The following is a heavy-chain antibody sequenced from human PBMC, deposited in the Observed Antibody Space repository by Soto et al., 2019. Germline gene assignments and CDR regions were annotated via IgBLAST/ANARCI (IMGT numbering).Heavy chain of an antibody. CDR3: ARGAADTAMVDS. CDR2: IFYSGST. V-gene: IGHV4-59*01. CDR1: VGSIRIYY. J-gene: IGHJ4*02. D-gene: IGHD5-18*01. Sequence: PSENLSVTCTFPVGSIRIYYWTWIRQPPGKGLEWIGYIFYSGSTFYNPSLKSRVTISIHTSKSQFSLQLTSVTAADTAVYYCARGAADTAMVDSWGQGTLVTVS.